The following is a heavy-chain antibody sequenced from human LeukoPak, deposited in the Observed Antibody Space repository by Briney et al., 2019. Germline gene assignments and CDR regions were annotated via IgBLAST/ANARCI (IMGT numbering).Heavy chain of an antibody. Sequence: GGSLRLSCAASGFPFSSYWMSWVRRPPGKGLDWVANIKQDGSEKYYVDSVKGRFTISRDNAKNSLYLQMNSLRAEDTAVYYCARRTYCGGDCYYEDYWGQGTLVTVSS. V-gene: IGHV3-7*03. CDR2: IKQDGSEK. CDR3: ARRTYCGGDCYYEDY. D-gene: IGHD2-21*02. J-gene: IGHJ4*02. CDR1: GFPFSSYW.